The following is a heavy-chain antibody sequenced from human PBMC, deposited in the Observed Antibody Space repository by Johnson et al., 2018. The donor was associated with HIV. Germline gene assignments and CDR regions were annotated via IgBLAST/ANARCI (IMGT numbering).Heavy chain of an antibody. CDR2: IYSGGST. V-gene: IGHV3-NL1*01. Sequence: VQLVESGGGVVQPGRSLRLSCAASGFSLSSHGIHWVRQAPGKGLEWVSVIYSGGSTYYADSVKGRFTISRDNSKNTLYLQMNSLRAEDTAVYYCAREAAVADAFDIWGQGTMVTVSS. CDR1: GFSLSSHG. D-gene: IGHD6-19*01. J-gene: IGHJ3*02. CDR3: AREAAVADAFDI.